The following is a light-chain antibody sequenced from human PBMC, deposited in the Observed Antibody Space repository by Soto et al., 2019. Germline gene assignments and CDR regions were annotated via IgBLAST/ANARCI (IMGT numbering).Light chain of an antibody. Sequence: DIQITQSPSTLSASVGDRVTITCRATQSIMSWLAWYQQKPGEAPKLLIYDATSLDSGVPSRFRGSGYGPEFTLTISSPQPDDFATCCCQQYNSYSVTFGPGTKVDIK. V-gene: IGKV1-5*01. J-gene: IGKJ3*01. CDR2: DAT. CDR3: QQYNSYSVT. CDR1: QSIMSW.